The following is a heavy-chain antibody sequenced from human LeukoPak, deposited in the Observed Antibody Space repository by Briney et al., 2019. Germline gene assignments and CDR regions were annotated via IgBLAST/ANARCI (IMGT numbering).Heavy chain of an antibody. CDR1: GYTFSSYW. V-gene: IGHV5-51*01. CDR3: ARTPTSPSNPYYFDH. J-gene: IGHJ4*02. CDR2: IYPGDSDT. Sequence: GESLKISCKGSGYTFSSYWIGWVRQMPGKGLEWMGIIYPGDSDTRYSPSFEGQVTISADKSISTAYLQWSSLKASDTAMYYCARTPTSPSNPYYFDHWGQGTLVTVSS.